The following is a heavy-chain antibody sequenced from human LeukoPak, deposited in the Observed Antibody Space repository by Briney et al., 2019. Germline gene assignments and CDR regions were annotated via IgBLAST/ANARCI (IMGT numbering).Heavy chain of an antibody. CDR2: IYYSGNT. J-gene: IGHJ6*03. CDR3: ARHYYDSSGPYYYYMDV. Sequence: SETLSLTCTVSGDSISTSNSYWGWIRQPPGKGLEWIGSIYYSGNTYYNASLKSRVTISVDTSKNQFSLKLSSVTAADTAVYYCARHYYDSSGPYYYYMDVWGKGTTVTISS. V-gene: IGHV4-39*01. CDR1: GDSISTSNSY. D-gene: IGHD3-22*01.